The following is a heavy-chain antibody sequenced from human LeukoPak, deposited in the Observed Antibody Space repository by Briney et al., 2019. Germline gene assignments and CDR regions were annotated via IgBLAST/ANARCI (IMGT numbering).Heavy chain of an antibody. CDR3: ARVDFWSGYPPKNWFDP. V-gene: IGHV4-39*01. CDR2: IYYSGST. Sequence: SETLSLTCTVSGGSISSSSYYWGWIRQPPGKGLEWIGSIYYSGSTYYNPSLKSRVTISVDTSKNQFSLKLSSVTAADTAVYYCARVDFWSGYPPKNWFDPWGQGTLVTVSS. J-gene: IGHJ5*02. CDR1: GGSISSSSYY. D-gene: IGHD3-3*01.